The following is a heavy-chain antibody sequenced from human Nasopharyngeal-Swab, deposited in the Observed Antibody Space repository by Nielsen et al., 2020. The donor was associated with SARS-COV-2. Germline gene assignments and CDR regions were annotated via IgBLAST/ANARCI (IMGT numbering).Heavy chain of an antibody. CDR3: ARDPRGGDAFDI. Sequence: ASVKVSCKASGYTFTSYAMHWVRQAPGQRLEWMGWINAGNGNTKYSQKFQGRVTITRDTSASTAYMELSSLRSEDTAVYYCARDPRGGDAFDIWGQGTMVTVSS. J-gene: IGHJ3*02. D-gene: IGHD3-10*01. CDR1: GYTFTSYA. V-gene: IGHV1-3*01. CDR2: INAGNGNT.